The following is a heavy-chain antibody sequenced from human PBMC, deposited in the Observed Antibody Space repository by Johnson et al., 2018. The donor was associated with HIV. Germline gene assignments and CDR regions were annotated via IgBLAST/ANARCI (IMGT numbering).Heavy chain of an antibody. V-gene: IGHV3-66*01. CDR3: ARDPGHSSFDI. CDR1: GFTVSSNY. CDR2: IYSGGST. D-gene: IGHD3-22*01. Sequence: VQLVESGGGLVQPGGSLRLSCAASGFTVSSNYMSWVRQAPGKGLEWVSVIYSGGSTYYADSVKGRFSISRDNAKNSLSLQMNSLRVEDTAVYYCARDPGHSSFDIWGQGTMVTVSS. J-gene: IGHJ3*02.